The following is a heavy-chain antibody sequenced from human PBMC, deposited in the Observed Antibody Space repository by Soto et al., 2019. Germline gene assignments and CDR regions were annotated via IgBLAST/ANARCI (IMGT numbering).Heavy chain of an antibody. CDR3: ARTSYGNDGLDV. Sequence: SGPTLVNPTQTLTLTCTYSGFSLTTSGAGVGWIRQPPGKALEWLALISWKDDKRCNPGLESRLTITKDTSKNQVILTLTNMDPVDTATYYCARTSYGNDGLDVWGQGTTVTVSS. V-gene: IGHV2-5*01. CDR1: GFSLTTSGAG. J-gene: IGHJ6*02. D-gene: IGHD4-4*01. CDR2: ISWKDDK.